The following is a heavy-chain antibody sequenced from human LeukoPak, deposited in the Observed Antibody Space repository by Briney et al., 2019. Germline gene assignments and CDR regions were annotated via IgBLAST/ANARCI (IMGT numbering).Heavy chain of an antibody. CDR2: IYYSGST. V-gene: IGHV4-59*08. Sequence: PSETLSLTCTVAGGSVSGYYWSWIRQPPGKGLEWIGYIYYSGSTNYNPSLKSRVTISVDTSKNQFSLKLSSVTAADTAVYYCARHGGGVDTAMVSPEDYYYYGMDVWGQGTTVTVSS. J-gene: IGHJ6*02. D-gene: IGHD5-18*01. CDR1: GGSVSGYY. CDR3: ARHGGGVDTAMVSPEDYYYYGMDV.